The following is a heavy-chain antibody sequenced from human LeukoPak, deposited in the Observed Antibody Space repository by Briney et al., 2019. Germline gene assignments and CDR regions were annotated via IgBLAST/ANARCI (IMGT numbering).Heavy chain of an antibody. J-gene: IGHJ4*02. CDR2: IHYRGDT. Sequence: PSETLSLTCTVAGGSISSPYRSWIRQAPGTGLEWIGYIHYRGDTNYFPSLKSRVTISVDTSKTQFSLKLTSVTAADTALYYCARRWGSPNTQYGLLFDYWGQGTPVTVSS. CDR1: GGSISSPY. D-gene: IGHD3-10*01. V-gene: IGHV4-59*11. CDR3: ARRWGSPNTQYGLLFDY.